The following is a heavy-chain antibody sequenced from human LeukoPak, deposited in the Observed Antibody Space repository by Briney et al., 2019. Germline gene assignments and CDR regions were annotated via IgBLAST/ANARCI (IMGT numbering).Heavy chain of an antibody. D-gene: IGHD6-19*01. CDR1: GFTFSSCG. CDR2: IWYDGSNR. Sequence: EAGRSLRLSCAASGFTFSSCGMHWGRMAPDKGLELVAVIWYDGSNRYYADSVKRRFTISRDNSKNTLFLQMNSLRAEDRAVYYCARDGWLVDEYFQHGGQGTLVTVSS. V-gene: IGHV3-33*01. CDR3: ARDGWLVDEYFQH. J-gene: IGHJ1*01.